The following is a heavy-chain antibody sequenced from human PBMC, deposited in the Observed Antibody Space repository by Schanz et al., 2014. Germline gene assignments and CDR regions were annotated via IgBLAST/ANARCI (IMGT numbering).Heavy chain of an antibody. CDR1: EYSFTSYS. CDR3: AKAEYDILTDSYSRLDP. D-gene: IGHD3-9*01. Sequence: QVHLVQSGAEVKRPGASVKVSCKASEYSFTSYSMHWVRQAPGQRLEWMGWISAYNGNTKYPQKLQDRVTMTTDTSTSTAYMELRSLRSDDTAVYYCAKAEYDILTDSYSRLDPWGQGTLVTVSS. J-gene: IGHJ5*02. CDR2: ISAYNGNT. V-gene: IGHV1-3*01.